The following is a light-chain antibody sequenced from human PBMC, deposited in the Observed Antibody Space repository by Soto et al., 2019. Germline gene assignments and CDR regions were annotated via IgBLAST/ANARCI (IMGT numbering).Light chain of an antibody. CDR2: AAS. Sequence: DIQMTQSPSSLSASVGDRVTITCRASQGISNYLAWYQQKPGEVPKLLIYAASTLEPGVPSRFSGRGSGTDFILTISSLQPEDVATYYCQKHNSAPPTFGGGTKVEIK. CDR3: QKHNSAPPT. V-gene: IGKV1-27*01. J-gene: IGKJ4*01. CDR1: QGISNY.